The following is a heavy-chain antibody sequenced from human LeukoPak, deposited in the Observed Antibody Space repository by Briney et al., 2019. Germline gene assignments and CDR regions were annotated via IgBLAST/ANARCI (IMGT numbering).Heavy chain of an antibody. CDR3: ARRYSGYEYYFDY. V-gene: IGHV5-51*01. J-gene: IGHJ4*02. CDR1: GYIFSTYW. Sequence: GESLKISCQGSGYIFSTYWIGWVRQMPGKGLEWMGIIYPGDSDTTYSPSFQGQVTISADKSISTAYLQWSSLKASDTAMYYCARRYSGYEYYFDYWGQGTLVTVSS. CDR2: IYPGDSDT. D-gene: IGHD5-12*01.